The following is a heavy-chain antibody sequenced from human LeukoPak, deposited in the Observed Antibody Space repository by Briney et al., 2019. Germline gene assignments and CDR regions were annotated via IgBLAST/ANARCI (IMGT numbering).Heavy chain of an antibody. J-gene: IGHJ4*02. CDR1: GFSFNSYA. CDR3: AKDIAAAGGPCAY. CDR2: ISYDGSNK. D-gene: IGHD6-13*01. V-gene: IGHV3-30-3*01. Sequence: GGSLRLSCAASGFSFNSYAMHWARQAPGKGLEWVAVISYDGSNKDYADSVKGRFTISRDNSKNTVFLQMNSLRAEDTAVYYCAKDIAAAGGPCAYWGRGTLVTVSS.